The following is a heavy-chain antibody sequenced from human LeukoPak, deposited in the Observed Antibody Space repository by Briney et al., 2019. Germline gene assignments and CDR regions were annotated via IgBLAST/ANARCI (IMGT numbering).Heavy chain of an antibody. CDR3: GRSKYSTSWQYYFDY. CDR2: IYPGDSGT. J-gene: IGHJ4*02. Sequence: GESLKISCKGSGYSFTSYWIGWVRQMPGKGLEWMGIIYPGDSGTGYSPSFQGQVTMSADKSISTAYLQWSSLKASDTAMYYCGRSKYSTSWQYYFDYWGQGTLVTVSS. V-gene: IGHV5-51*01. CDR1: GYSFTSYW. D-gene: IGHD6-13*01.